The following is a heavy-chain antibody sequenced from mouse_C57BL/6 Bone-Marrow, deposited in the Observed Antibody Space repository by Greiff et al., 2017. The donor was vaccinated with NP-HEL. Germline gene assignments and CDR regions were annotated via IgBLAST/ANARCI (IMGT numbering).Heavy chain of an antibody. V-gene: IGHV1-64*01. CDR3: ARSHLTGTRYFDV. D-gene: IGHD4-1*01. Sequence: VQLQQPGAELVKPGASVKLSCKASGYTFTSYWMHWVKQRPGQGLEWIGMIHPNSGSTNYNEKFKSKATLTVDKSSSTAYMQLSSLTSEDSAVYYCARSHLTGTRYFDVWGTGTTVTVSS. CDR2: IHPNSGST. J-gene: IGHJ1*03. CDR1: GYTFTSYW.